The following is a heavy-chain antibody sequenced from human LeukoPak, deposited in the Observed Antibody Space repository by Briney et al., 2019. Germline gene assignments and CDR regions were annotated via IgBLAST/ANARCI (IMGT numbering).Heavy chain of an antibody. J-gene: IGHJ4*02. CDR3: ARERCCSTSCYPRLDY. CDR1: GYTFTSYG. V-gene: IGHV1-18*01. CDR2: ISAYNGNT. Sequence: ASVKFSCKASGYTFTSYGISWVRQAPGQGLEWMGWISAYNGNTNYAQKLQGRVTMTTDTSTSTAYMELRSLRSDDAAVYYCARERCCSTSCYPRLDYWGQGTLVTVSS. D-gene: IGHD2-2*01.